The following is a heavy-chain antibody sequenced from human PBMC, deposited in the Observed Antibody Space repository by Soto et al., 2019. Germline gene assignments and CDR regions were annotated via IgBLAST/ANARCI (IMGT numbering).Heavy chain of an antibody. CDR2: INAGNGNT. V-gene: IGHV1-3*05. D-gene: IGHD4-17*01. J-gene: IGHJ6*02. Sequence: QVQLVQSGAEEKKPGASVKVSCKASGYTFTSYAMHWVRQAPGQRLEWMGWINAGNGNTKYSQKFQGRVTITRDTSASTAYMELSSLRSEDTAVYYCARDTATVTPSRGYYYYGMDVWGRGTTVTVSS. CDR1: GYTFTSYA. CDR3: ARDTATVTPSRGYYYYGMDV.